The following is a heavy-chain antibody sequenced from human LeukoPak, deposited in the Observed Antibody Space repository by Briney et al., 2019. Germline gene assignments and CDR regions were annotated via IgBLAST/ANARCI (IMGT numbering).Heavy chain of an antibody. D-gene: IGHD3-22*01. CDR1: GGSFSGYY. J-gene: IGHJ4*02. CDR2: ISHRGST. V-gene: IGHV4-34*01. CDR3: VAYYYDSNGYYFVDY. Sequence: SETLSLTCGVHGGSFSGYYWSWIRQPPGKGLEWIGDISHRGSTNYKPSLKSRVTISVDTSKNQYSLKLSSVTAADTAVYYCVAYYYDSNGYYFVDYWGQGTLVTVSS.